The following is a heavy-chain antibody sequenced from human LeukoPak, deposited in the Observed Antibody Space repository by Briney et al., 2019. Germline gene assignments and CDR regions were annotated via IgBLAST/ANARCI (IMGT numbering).Heavy chain of an antibody. CDR2: INSDGRST. J-gene: IGHJ3*02. Sequence: GGSLRLSCAASGFTFSTYWIHWVRQAPGKGLVWVAHINSDGRSTIYADSVKGRFTVSRDNAKNTLYLQMNSLRAEDTAVYYCARDRIIYGDYGDAFDIWGQGTMVTVSS. V-gene: IGHV3-74*01. CDR3: ARDRIIYGDYGDAFDI. CDR1: GFTFSTYW. D-gene: IGHD4-17*01.